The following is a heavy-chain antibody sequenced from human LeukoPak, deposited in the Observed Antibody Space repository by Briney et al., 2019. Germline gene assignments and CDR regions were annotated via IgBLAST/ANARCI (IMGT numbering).Heavy chain of an antibody. CDR2: IYTSGST. D-gene: IGHD3-9*01. J-gene: IGHJ4*02. Sequence: SETLALICTVSGDSISTGNYYWSWIRQPAGKVLEWIGRIYTSGSTHYNPSLKSRVTISVDTSKNQFSLKLSSVTAADTAVYYCAALTGYQYFDYWGQGTMVTVSS. V-gene: IGHV4-61*02. CDR3: AALTGYQYFDY. CDR1: GDSISTGNYY.